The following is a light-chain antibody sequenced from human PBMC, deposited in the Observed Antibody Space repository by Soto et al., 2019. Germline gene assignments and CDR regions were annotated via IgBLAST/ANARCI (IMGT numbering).Light chain of an antibody. V-gene: IGLV1-44*01. J-gene: IGLJ3*02. CDR3: AAWDDTLKGWV. CDR2: NSN. CDR1: SSNVASNS. Sequence: QSVLTQPPSASGTPGQRVTISCSGSSSNVASNSVTWYQQVQGTAPKLLMYNSNQRPSGVPDRFSGSKSGTSASLVISGLQSEDEAAYYCAAWDDTLKGWVFGGRTKLTVL.